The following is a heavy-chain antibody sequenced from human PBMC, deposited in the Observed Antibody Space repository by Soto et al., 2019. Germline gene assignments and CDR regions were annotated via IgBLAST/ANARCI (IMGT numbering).Heavy chain of an antibody. V-gene: IGHV4-39*01. CDR2: IYYSGST. Sequence: PSETLSLTCTVSGGSISSSSYYWGWIRQPPGKGLEWIGSIYYSGSTYYNPSLKSRVTISVDTSKNQFSLKLSSVTAADTAVYYCARASAVWELLGFDYWGQGTLVTVSS. D-gene: IGHD1-26*01. CDR3: ARASAVWELLGFDY. J-gene: IGHJ4*02. CDR1: GGSISSSSYY.